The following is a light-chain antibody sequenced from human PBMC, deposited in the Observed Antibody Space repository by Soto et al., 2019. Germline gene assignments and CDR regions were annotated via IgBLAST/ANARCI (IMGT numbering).Light chain of an antibody. CDR2: WAS. Sequence: DIVMTQSPDSLAVSLGERATINCKSSQSLFYSSNNKDYLAWYQQKPGQPPRLLIYWASTRESGVPERFSGSGSGTDFTLTVSSLQAEDVAVYYCQQYFSTPWTFGQETKVEIK. CDR1: QSLFYSSNNKDY. CDR3: QQYFSTPWT. J-gene: IGKJ1*01. V-gene: IGKV4-1*01.